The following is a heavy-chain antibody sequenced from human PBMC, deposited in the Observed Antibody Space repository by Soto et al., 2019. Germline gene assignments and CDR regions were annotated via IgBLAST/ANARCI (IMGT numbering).Heavy chain of an antibody. D-gene: IGHD6-13*01. CDR3: ARTPLDSSSWYAPYFDY. CDR2: IYSGGST. CDR1: GFTVSSNY. J-gene: IGHJ4*02. Sequence: GGSLRLSCAASGFTVSSNYMSWVRQAPGKGLEWVSVIYSGGSTYYADSVKGRLTISRHNSKNTLYLQMNSLRAEDTAVYYCARTPLDSSSWYAPYFDYWGQGTLVTVSS. V-gene: IGHV3-53*04.